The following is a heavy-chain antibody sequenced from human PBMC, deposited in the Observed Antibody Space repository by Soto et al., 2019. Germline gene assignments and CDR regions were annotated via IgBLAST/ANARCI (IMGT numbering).Heavy chain of an antibody. CDR1: GFSFSSYS. CDR2: IHENGHFK. Sequence: GGSLRLSXAASGFSFSSYSMSWIRQAPGKGLEWLAHIHENGHFKFYVDSVKGRFTISRDDALNSLYLQMNSLRAEDTAMYYCARDEGVPINYRFDYWGQGTLVTVSS. V-gene: IGHV3-7*03. CDR3: ARDEGVPINYRFDY. D-gene: IGHD4-4*01. J-gene: IGHJ4*02.